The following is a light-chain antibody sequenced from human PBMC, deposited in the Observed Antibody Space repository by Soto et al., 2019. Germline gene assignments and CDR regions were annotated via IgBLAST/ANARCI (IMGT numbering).Light chain of an antibody. CDR3: QQYKSWPPIT. J-gene: IGKJ5*01. Sequence: IVRTKSPSTLSVSPGDRVTLSCRSSQPVNNNLAWYQHKPGQAPRLLIYGASTRATGVPDRFSGTGSGTEFTLTISSLKSEDYGVYYCQQYKSWPPITFGQGTRLEIK. CDR1: QPVNNN. V-gene: IGKV3-15*01. CDR2: GAS.